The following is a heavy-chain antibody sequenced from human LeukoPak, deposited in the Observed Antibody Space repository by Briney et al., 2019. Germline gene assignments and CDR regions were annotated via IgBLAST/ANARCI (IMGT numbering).Heavy chain of an antibody. D-gene: IGHD1-26*01. J-gene: IGHJ4*02. CDR3: ASNRYSGSYYMFDY. CDR1: GFTFSSYG. Sequence: GGSLRLSCAASGFTFSSYGMHWVRQAPGKGLEWVAFIRYDGSNKYYADSVKGRFTISRDNSKNTLYLQMNSLRAEDTAVYYCASNRYSGSYYMFDYWGRGTLVTVSS. V-gene: IGHV3-30*02. CDR2: IRYDGSNK.